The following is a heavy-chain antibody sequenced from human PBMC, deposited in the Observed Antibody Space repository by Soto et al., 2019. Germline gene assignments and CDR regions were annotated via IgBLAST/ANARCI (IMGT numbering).Heavy chain of an antibody. CDR1: GGTFSSYA. CDR3: ARESSSPNYYYYGMDV. D-gene: IGHD6-6*01. J-gene: IGHJ6*02. CDR2: IIPLLNTP. Sequence: QVQLVQSGAEVKKPGSSVKVSCRASGGTFSSYAVSWVRQAPGQGLEWMGGIIPLLNTPKYVEKFQGRVTITADASATTAYLELSSLTSEDTAVYYCARESSSPNYYYYGMDVCGQGTTVTVSS. V-gene: IGHV1-69*01.